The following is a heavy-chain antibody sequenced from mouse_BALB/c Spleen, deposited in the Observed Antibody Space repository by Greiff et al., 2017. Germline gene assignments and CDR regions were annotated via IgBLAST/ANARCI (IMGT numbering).Heavy chain of an antibody. D-gene: IGHD1-1*01. CDR2: IWAGGST. CDR3: ARDYYNGSSYWYFDV. V-gene: IGHV2-9*02. CDR1: GFSLTSYG. J-gene: IGHJ1*01. Sequence: QVQLKESGPGLVAPSQSLSITCTVSGFSLTSYGVHWVRQPPGKGLEWLGVIWAGGSTNYNSALMSRLSISKDNSKSHVFLKMNSLQTDDTAMYYYARDYYNGSSYWYFDVWGAGTTVTVSS.